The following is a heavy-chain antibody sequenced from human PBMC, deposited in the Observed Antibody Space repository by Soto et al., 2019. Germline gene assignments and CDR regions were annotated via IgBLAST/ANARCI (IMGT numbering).Heavy chain of an antibody. V-gene: IGHV3-7*03. CDR2: IKQDGSEK. CDR3: ARDPRDVLWFGDWIFDY. Sequence: PGGSLRLSCAASGFTFSSYWMSWVRQAPGKGLEWVANIKQDGSEKYYVDSVKGRFTISRDNAKNSLYLQMNSLRAEDTAVYYCARDPRDVLWFGDWIFDYWGQGTLVTVSS. D-gene: IGHD3-10*01. J-gene: IGHJ4*02. CDR1: GFTFSSYW.